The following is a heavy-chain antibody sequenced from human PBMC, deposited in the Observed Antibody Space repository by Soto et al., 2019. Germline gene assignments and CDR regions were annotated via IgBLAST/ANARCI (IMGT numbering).Heavy chain of an antibody. J-gene: IGHJ5*02. D-gene: IGHD6-13*01. CDR3: AIGGAAAARGWFDP. Sequence: SETLSLTCTVSGGSITSYYWSWIRQPPGKGLEWIGYIYYSGSTNYNPSLKSRVTISVDTSKNQFSLKLTSVTAADTAVYFCAIGGAAAARGWFDPWGQGTLVTVSS. V-gene: IGHV4-59*01. CDR1: GGSITSYY. CDR2: IYYSGST.